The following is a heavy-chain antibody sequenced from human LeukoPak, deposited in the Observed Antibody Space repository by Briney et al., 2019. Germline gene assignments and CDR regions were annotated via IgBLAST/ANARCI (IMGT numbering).Heavy chain of an antibody. V-gene: IGHV1-18*01. J-gene: IGHJ4*02. Sequence: ASVKVSCKASGYTFTSCGISWVRQAPGQGLEWMGWISAYNGNTNYAQKLQGRVTMTTDTSTSTAYMELRSLRSDDTAVYYCASESAYCGGDCSGRFDYWGQGTLVTVSS. CDR1: GYTFTSCG. D-gene: IGHD2-21*02. CDR2: ISAYNGNT. CDR3: ASESAYCGGDCSGRFDY.